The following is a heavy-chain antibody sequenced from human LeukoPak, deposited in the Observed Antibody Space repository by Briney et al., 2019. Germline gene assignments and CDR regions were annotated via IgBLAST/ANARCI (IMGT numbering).Heavy chain of an antibody. CDR1: GFTFSSYG. J-gene: IGHJ3*02. CDR3: AKLAREDSPNDAFDI. CDR2: ISYDGSNK. V-gene: IGHV3-30*18. Sequence: GGSLRLSCAASGFTFSSYGMHWVRQAPGKGLEWVAVISYDGSNKYYADSVKGRFTISRDNSKNTLYLQMNSLRAEDTAVYYCAKLAREDSPNDAFDIWGQGTMVTVSS.